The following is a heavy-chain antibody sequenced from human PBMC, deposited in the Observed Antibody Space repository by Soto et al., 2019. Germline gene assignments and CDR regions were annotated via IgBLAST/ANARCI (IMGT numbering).Heavy chain of an antibody. Sequence: PSETLSLTCTVSGGSVRDGSYYWAWLRKPPGKGLEWIGHTYHSGSTIYNPSLKSRVTISIDTSKSQFSLNLNSMTAADTAVYYCAGYNWNYYFDPWGQGTLVTVSS. CDR3: AGYNWNYYFDP. V-gene: IGHV4-61*01. CDR1: GGSVRDGSYY. CDR2: TYHSGST. D-gene: IGHD1-7*01. J-gene: IGHJ5*02.